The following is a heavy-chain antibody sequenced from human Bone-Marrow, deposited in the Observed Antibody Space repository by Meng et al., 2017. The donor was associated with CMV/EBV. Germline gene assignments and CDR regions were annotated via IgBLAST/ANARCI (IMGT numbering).Heavy chain of an antibody. J-gene: IGHJ4*02. CDR3: AIYPGNLGYSMTWSLPAIDS. Sequence: ASVKVSCKASGGTFSSYAISWVRQAPGQGLEWMGWINPNTGGTSYAQRFQGRVTVTRDTSISTAYMELTGLRSDDTAVYYCAIYPGNLGYSMTWSLPAIDSWGQRALVTVSS. V-gene: IGHV1-2*02. CDR2: INPNTGGT. D-gene: IGHD6-13*01. CDR1: GGTFSSYA.